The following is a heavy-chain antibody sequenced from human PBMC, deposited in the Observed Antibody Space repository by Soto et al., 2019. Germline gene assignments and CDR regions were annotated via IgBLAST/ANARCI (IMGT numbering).Heavy chain of an antibody. CDR2: INPESTTL. V-gene: IGHV3-74*01. CDR3: VKEEVSNYSFDY. Sequence: GGSLRLSCTASEITLNIYWMHWIRQAPGKGLVWVSRINPESTTLTYADSVTGRFTISRDNSRNTLYLQMNTLRPEDTAIYYCVKEEVSNYSFDYWGRGTLVTVSS. D-gene: IGHD6-6*01. CDR1: EITLNIYW. J-gene: IGHJ4*02.